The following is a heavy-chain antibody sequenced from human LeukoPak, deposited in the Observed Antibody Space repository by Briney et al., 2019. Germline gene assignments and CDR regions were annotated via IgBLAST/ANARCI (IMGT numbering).Heavy chain of an antibody. V-gene: IGHV3-30*04. Sequence: PGGSLRLSCAASGFTFSSYAMHWVRQAPGKGLEWVAVISYDGSNKYYADSVKSRFTISRDNSKNTLYLQMNSLRAEDTAVYYCARNDFGNPDYWGQGTLVTVSS. CDR1: GFTFSSYA. CDR3: ARNDFGNPDY. D-gene: IGHD4-17*01. J-gene: IGHJ4*02. CDR2: ISYDGSNK.